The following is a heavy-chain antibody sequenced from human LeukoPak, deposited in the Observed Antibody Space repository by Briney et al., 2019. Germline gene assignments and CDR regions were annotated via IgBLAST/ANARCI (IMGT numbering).Heavy chain of an antibody. J-gene: IGHJ4*02. V-gene: IGHV4-59*01. D-gene: IGHD3-3*01. CDR3: ARQASGPRFDY. CDR2: IYYSGST. Sequence: PSETLSLTCTVSGGSISSYDWSWIRQPPGKGLEWIGYIYYSGSTNYNPSLKSRITISVDTSKNQFSLKLSSVTAADTAVYYCARQASGPRFDYWGQGTLVTVSS. CDR1: GGSISSYD.